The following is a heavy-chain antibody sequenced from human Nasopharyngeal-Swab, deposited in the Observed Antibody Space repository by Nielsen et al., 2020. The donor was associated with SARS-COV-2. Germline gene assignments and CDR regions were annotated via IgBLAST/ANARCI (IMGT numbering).Heavy chain of an antibody. J-gene: IGHJ6*03. D-gene: IGHD2-2*01. V-gene: IGHV3-7*01. Sequence: GESLKISCAASGFTFSSYWMYWVRQAPGKGLEWVAIIKQDGSETYYVDSVEGRFTIFRDNAKNSLYLQMNSLRAEDTAVYYCARVPRYYYMDVWGKGTTVTVSS. CDR1: GFTFSSYW. CDR2: IKQDGSET. CDR3: ARVPRYYYMDV.